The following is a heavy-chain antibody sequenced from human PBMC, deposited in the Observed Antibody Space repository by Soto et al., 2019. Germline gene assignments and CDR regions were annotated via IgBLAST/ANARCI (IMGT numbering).Heavy chain of an antibody. D-gene: IGHD6-19*01. V-gene: IGHV3-48*02. CDR3: ARDLGWAFDS. J-gene: IGHJ4*02. Sequence: EVQLVESGGGSVQPGGSLRLSCAASGFTFSTFSMNWVRQAPGRGLEWISYISGGGRPISYADSVKGRFTISRDNAKNSVYQQMDSLTDEHTAVYYCARDLGWAFDSWGQGTLVTVSS. CDR2: ISGGGRPI. CDR1: GFTFSTFS.